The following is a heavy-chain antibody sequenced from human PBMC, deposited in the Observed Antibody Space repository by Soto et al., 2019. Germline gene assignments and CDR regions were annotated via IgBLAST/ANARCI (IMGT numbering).Heavy chain of an antibody. J-gene: IGHJ4*02. CDR3: AKYPYYDFWSGYFQR. Sequence: GGSLRLSCAASGFTFSSYAMSWVRQAPGKGLEWVSAISGSGGSTYYADSVKGRFTISRDNSKNTLYLQMNSLRAEDTAVYYCAKYPYYDFWSGYFQRWGQGTLVTVPS. CDR2: ISGSGGST. V-gene: IGHV3-23*01. D-gene: IGHD3-3*01. CDR1: GFTFSSYA.